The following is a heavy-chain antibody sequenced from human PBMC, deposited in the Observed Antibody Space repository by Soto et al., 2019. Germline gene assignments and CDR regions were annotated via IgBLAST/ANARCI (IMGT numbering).Heavy chain of an antibody. J-gene: IGHJ6*02. D-gene: IGHD6-13*01. CDR1: GYSFTIYW. Sequence: GESLKISCKGSGYSFTIYWIGWVRQMPGKGLEWMGIIYPGDSDTRYSPSFQGQVTISADKSISTAYLQWSSLKASDTAMYYCXRLGFRIAWAAKYGMDVWGQGTTVTVSS. CDR2: IYPGDSDT. CDR3: XRLGFRIAWAAKYGMDV. V-gene: IGHV5-51*01.